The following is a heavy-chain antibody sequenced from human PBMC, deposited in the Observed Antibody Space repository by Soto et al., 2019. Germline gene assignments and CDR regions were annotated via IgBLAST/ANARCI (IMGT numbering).Heavy chain of an antibody. CDR3: ARGGGYTASGGNSGFWFDP. Sequence: PSETLSLTCTVSNESMSSGGYFWVWIRQHPGKGLEWIGHISSSGSANPNPSLKSRVSMSVDSSNNQLSLKLTSVTVADTAVYYCARGGGYTASGGNSGFWFDPWGQGTLVTSPQ. D-gene: IGHD5-18*01. CDR2: ISSSGSA. J-gene: IGHJ5*02. CDR1: NESMSSGGYF. V-gene: IGHV4-31*03.